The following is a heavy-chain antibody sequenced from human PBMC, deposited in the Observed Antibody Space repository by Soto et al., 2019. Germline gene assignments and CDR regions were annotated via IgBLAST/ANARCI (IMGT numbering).Heavy chain of an antibody. D-gene: IGHD6-19*01. J-gene: IGHJ3*02. CDR3: ANGVAVAGKGDDAFDI. CDR1: GFTFSSYG. V-gene: IGHV3-30*18. CDR2: ISYDGSNK. Sequence: QVQLVESGGGVVQPGRSPRLSCAASGFTFSSYGMHWVRQAPGKGLEGVAVISYDGSNKYYADSVKGRFTISRDNSKNTLYLQMNSLRAEDTAVYYCANGVAVAGKGDDAFDIWGQGTMVTVSS.